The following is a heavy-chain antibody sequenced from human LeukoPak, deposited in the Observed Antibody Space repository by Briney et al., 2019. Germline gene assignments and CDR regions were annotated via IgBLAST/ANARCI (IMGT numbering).Heavy chain of an antibody. CDR3: AKDLAPHRDGSHHGADA. CDR1: GFTFSTYG. V-gene: IGHV3-30*18. Sequence: GGSLRLSCAASGFTFSTYGMHWVRQAPGKGLEWLTIISYDGTNKYYADSVKGRFTISRDNSKNTLDLQMDSLRAEDTAVYYCAKDLAPHRDGSHHGADAWGQGTLVTVSS. D-gene: IGHD5-24*01. CDR2: ISYDGTNK. J-gene: IGHJ5*02.